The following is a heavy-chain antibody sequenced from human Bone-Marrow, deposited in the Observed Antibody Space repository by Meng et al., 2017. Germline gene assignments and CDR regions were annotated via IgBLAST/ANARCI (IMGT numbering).Heavy chain of an antibody. D-gene: IGHD3-16*01. Sequence: GESLKISCAASGFTFSSYWMHWVRQAPGKGLVWVSRISNDGSTTIYADSVRGRFTMSRDNAKNTVYLQVNSLRAEDTAVYFCVRESFGVGDHFDFWGQGTLVTVSS. CDR2: ISNDGSTT. CDR1: GFTFSSYW. J-gene: IGHJ4*02. CDR3: VRESFGVGDHFDF. V-gene: IGHV3-74*01.